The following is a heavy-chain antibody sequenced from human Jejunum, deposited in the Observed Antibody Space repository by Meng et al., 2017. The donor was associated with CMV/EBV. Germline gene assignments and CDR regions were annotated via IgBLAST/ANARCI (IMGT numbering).Heavy chain of an antibody. D-gene: IGHD6-13*01. CDR2: MTPSSGNT. CDR1: GYNFAIYD. V-gene: IGHV1-8*01. Sequence: QVQLVQSGAEVKKPGASVKVSCKTSGYNFAIYDINWMRQAPGQGLEWMGWMTPSSGNTGYAQNFQDRVTMTRDTSTSTAYVELSSLRSDDTAVYYCARGVQAGVDYWGQGTLVTVSS. J-gene: IGHJ4*02. CDR3: ARGVQAGVDY.